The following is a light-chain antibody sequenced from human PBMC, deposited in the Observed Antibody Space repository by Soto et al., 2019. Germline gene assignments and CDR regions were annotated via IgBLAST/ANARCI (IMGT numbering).Light chain of an antibody. V-gene: IGLV2-14*03. CDR2: DVS. J-gene: IGLJ1*01. CDR3: NLYTSSRLQV. CDR1: SSDVGGYNY. Sequence: QSALTQPASVSGSPGQSITISCTGTSSDVGGYNYVSWYQQHPGKAPKLMIYDVSNRPSGVSNRFSGSKSGNTASLTISGLQAEEEADYYCNLYTSSRLQVLGTWNKLTLL.